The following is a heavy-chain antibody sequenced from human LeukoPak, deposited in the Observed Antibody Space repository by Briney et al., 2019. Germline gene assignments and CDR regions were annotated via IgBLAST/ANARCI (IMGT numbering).Heavy chain of an antibody. D-gene: IGHD3-22*01. CDR1: GGSISSYY. CDR2: IYTSGST. V-gene: IGHV4-4*09. Sequence: SEALSLTCTVSGGSISSYYWSWIRQPPGKGLEWIGYIYTSGSTNYNPSLKSRVTISVDTSKNQFSLKLSSVTAADTAVYYCARHGHDSSGYYHYYYYYMDVWGKGTTVTVSS. CDR3: ARHGHDSSGYYHYYYYYMDV. J-gene: IGHJ6*03.